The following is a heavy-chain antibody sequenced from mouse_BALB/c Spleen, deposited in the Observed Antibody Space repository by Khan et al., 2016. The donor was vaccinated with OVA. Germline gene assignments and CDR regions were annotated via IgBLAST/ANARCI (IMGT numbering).Heavy chain of an antibody. Sequence: VRLQQSGPDLVKTGASVKISCLASGYSFTAYYMNWVRLSHGKSLECIGRINPNTYNINYNQKFKGKAILTVDTSSSTAYMELRSLTSEDSAVYFCARGYDCFASWGQGTLVTVSA. CDR2: INPNTYNI. V-gene: IGHV1-26*01. CDR1: GYSFTAYY. D-gene: IGHD2-14*01. CDR3: ARGYDCFAS. J-gene: IGHJ3*01.